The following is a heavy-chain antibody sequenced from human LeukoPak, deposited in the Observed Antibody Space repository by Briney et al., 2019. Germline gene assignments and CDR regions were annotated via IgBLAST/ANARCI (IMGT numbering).Heavy chain of an antibody. Sequence: GGSLRLSCAASGFTFSSYVMNWVCQAPGKGLEWISTINSRGDGTYYADSVKGRFTISRDNSKNTLNLQMNSLRAEDTAIYYCAKYMSATNFFDYWGQGTLVTVSS. D-gene: IGHD6-25*01. V-gene: IGHV3-23*01. J-gene: IGHJ4*02. CDR3: AKYMSATNFFDY. CDR2: INSRGDGT. CDR1: GFTFSSYV.